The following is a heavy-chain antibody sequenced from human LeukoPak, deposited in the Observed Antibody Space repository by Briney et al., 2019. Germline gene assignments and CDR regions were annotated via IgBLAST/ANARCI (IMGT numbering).Heavy chain of an antibody. D-gene: IGHD3-22*01. J-gene: IGHJ4*02. CDR1: GFTFSSYG. CDR2: ISYDGSNK. V-gene: IGHV3-30*18. Sequence: GGSLRLSCAASGFTFSSYGMHWVRQAPGKGLEGVAVISYDGSNKYYADSVKGRFTISRDNSKNTLYLQMNSLRAEDTAVYYCAKQGDSSGYYVFDYWGQGTLVTVSS. CDR3: AKQGDSSGYYVFDY.